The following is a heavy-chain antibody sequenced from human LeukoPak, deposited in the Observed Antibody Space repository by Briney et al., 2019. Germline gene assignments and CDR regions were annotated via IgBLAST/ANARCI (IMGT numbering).Heavy chain of an antibody. CDR2: IYHSGST. V-gene: IGHV4-38-2*01. CDR3: ARSSIVARGTPDY. Sequence: PSETLSLTCAVSGYSISSGYYWGWIRQPPGKGLEWIGGIYHSGSTYYNPSLKSRVTISVDTSKNQFSLKLSSVTAADTAVYYCARSSIVARGTPDYWGQGTLVTVSS. J-gene: IGHJ4*02. CDR1: GYSISSGYY. D-gene: IGHD6-6*01.